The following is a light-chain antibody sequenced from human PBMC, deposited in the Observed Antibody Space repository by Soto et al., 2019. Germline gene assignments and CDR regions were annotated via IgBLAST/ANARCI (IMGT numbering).Light chain of an antibody. Sequence: QSVLTQPPSASGTPGQRVNISCSGSSSNIGSNYVYWYRQFPGTAPKLLIQRNNQRPPGVPGRFSGSKSGNTASLTVSGLQADDEADYYCLSYGGSNNYVFGTGTKVTVL. CDR1: SSNIGSNY. CDR3: LSYGGSNNYV. V-gene: IGLV1-47*01. J-gene: IGLJ1*01. CDR2: RNN.